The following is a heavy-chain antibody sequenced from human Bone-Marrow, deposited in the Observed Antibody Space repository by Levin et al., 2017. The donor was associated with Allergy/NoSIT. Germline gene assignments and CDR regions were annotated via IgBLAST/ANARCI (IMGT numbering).Heavy chain of an antibody. V-gene: IGHV1-69*13. CDR3: ARGSPGAAAAVGAFDY. J-gene: IGHJ4*02. Sequence: ASVKVSCKASGGTFSSYAISWVRQAPGQGLEWMGGIIPIFGTANYAQKFQGRVTITADESTSTAYMELSSLRSEDTAVYYCARGSPGAAAAVGAFDYWGQGTLVTVSS. D-gene: IGHD6-13*01. CDR2: IIPIFGTA. CDR1: GGTFSSYA.